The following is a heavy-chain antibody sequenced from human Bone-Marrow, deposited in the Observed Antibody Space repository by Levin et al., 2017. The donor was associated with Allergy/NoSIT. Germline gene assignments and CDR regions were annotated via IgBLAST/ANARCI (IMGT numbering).Heavy chain of an antibody. Sequence: GESLKISCAASGFTFSNYWMNWVRQAPGKGLEWVANIKHDGSDKYYVDSVKGRFTISRDNAKSSLFLQMNSLRGEDTAVYYCARRRGEIDYWGQGTLVTVSS. CDR3: ARRRGEIDY. J-gene: IGHJ4*02. V-gene: IGHV3-7*01. CDR1: GFTFSNYW. D-gene: IGHD3-10*01. CDR2: IKHDGSDK.